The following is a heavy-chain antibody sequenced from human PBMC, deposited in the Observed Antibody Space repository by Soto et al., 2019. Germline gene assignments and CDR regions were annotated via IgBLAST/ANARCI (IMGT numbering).Heavy chain of an antibody. CDR1: GGSISSGDYY. D-gene: IGHD6-25*01. CDR3: VREGGANWFYP. CDR2: IYYSGST. Sequence: ASETLSLTCTVSGGSISSGDYYWSWIRQPPGKGLEWIGYIYYSGSTFYNPSLKNRVTISLDTSKIQFSLKLSSVTAADTAVYYFVREGGANWFYPWTQGTLVTGSS. V-gene: IGHV4-30-4*01. J-gene: IGHJ5*02.